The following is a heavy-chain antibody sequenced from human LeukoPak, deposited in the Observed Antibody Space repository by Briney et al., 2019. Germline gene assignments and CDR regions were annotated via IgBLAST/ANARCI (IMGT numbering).Heavy chain of an antibody. CDR1: GGSISSGGYY. D-gene: IGHD5-12*01. CDR2: IYYSGST. V-gene: IGHV4-31*03. J-gene: IGHJ4*02. CDR3: ARVRGYSGYDYAFDY. Sequence: SETLSLTCTVSGGSISSGGYYWSWIRQHPGKGLEWIGYIYYSGSTYYNPSLKSRVTRVAVTSKNSSSLKLSSVTAADTAVYYCARVRGYSGYDYAFDYWGQGTLVIVSS.